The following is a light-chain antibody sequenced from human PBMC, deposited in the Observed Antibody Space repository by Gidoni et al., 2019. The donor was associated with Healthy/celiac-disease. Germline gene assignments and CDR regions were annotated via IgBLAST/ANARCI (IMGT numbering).Light chain of an antibody. CDR1: KSVSSY. V-gene: IGKV3-11*01. J-gene: IGKJ2*01. CDR3: QQRSNWPPYT. CDR2: DAS. Sequence: ELVLTQSPATLSWSPGERATLSCRASKSVSSYLAWYPQKPGQAPRLLIYDASNRATGIPARCSGSGSGTDCTLTISSLEPEDFAGYYCQQRSNWPPYTFXQXTKLEIK.